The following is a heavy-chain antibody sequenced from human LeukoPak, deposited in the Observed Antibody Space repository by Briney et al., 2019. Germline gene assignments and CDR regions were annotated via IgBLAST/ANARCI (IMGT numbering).Heavy chain of an antibody. Sequence: GGSLRLXCAASGFTFSSYAMSWVRQAPGKGLECVSAISGSGGSTYYADSVKGRFTISRDNSKNTLYLQMNSLRAEDTAVYYCAKDRYSSGWPQGYWGQGTLVTVSS. J-gene: IGHJ4*02. D-gene: IGHD6-19*01. CDR3: AKDRYSSGWPQGY. CDR2: ISGSGGST. V-gene: IGHV3-23*01. CDR1: GFTFSSYA.